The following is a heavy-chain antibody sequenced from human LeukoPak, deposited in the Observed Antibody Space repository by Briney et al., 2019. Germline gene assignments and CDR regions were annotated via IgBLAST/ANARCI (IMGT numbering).Heavy chain of an antibody. D-gene: IGHD3-10*01. V-gene: IGHV4-34*01. CDR2: INHSGST. Sequence: SETLSLICSVYGGSISGYYWSWIRQPPGEGLEWIGEINHSGSTNYNPSLKSRVTISVDTSKNQFSLKLSSVTAADTAVYYCARHFQGRFGELGLSYYYYMDVWGKGTTVTVSS. CDR1: GGSISGYY. CDR3: ARHFQGRFGELGLSYYYYMDV. J-gene: IGHJ6*03.